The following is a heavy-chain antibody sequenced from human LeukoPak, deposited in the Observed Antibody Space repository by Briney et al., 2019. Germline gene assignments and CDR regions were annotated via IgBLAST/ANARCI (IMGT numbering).Heavy chain of an antibody. Sequence: GGSLRLSCAAAPGFTFGSYWMSWVRQAPGKGLEWVANIKEDGSEKYFVDSVKGRFTISGDNAKNSLYLQMSRRRVQDTAVYYCPRAGTAAFFDYWGQGTPVTVSS. D-gene: IGHD1-1*01. J-gene: IGHJ4*02. CDR1: GFTFGSYW. CDR2: IKEDGSEK. CDR3: PRAGTAAFFDY. V-gene: IGHV3-7*04.